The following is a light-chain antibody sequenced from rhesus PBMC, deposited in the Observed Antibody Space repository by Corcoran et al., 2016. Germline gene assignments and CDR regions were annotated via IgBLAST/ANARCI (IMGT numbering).Light chain of an antibody. V-gene: IGKV2-104*01. CDR3: MQVLGFPFT. J-gene: IGKJ3*01. Sequence: DIVMTQTPLSLPVTLGEPASISCRSSQSLFNSENGKTNLDWYLQKPGQSPQPLIDEVSNRASGVPDRFSGSGSDTDFTLKSSRVDAEDVGIYYCMQVLGFPFTFGPGTKLDI. CDR2: EVS. CDR1: QSLFNSENGKTN.